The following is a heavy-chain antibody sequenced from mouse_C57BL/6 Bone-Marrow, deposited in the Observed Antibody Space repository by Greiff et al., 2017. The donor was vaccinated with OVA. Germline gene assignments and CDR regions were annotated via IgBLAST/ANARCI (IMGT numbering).Heavy chain of an antibody. Sequence: VKVVESGAELVKPGASVKISCKASGYAFSNYWMNWVKQRSGKGLEWIGQIYPGDGDINYNGKFKGKATLTADKSSSTAYMQFSSLTSEDSAVYFCARGAYWGQGTTLTVSS. CDR2: IYPGDGDI. CDR3: ARGAY. CDR1: GYAFSNYW. V-gene: IGHV1-80*01. J-gene: IGHJ2*01.